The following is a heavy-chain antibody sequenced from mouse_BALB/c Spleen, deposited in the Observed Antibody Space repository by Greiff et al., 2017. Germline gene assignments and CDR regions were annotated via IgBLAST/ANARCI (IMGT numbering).Heavy chain of an antibody. CDR2: IDTSDSYT. CDR3: ARGDGSSLYAMDY. J-gene: IGHJ4*01. D-gene: IGHD1-1*01. V-gene: IGHV1-69*01. Sequence: QVQLQQSGPELVMPGASVKMSCKASGYTFTDYWMHWVKQRPGQGLEWIGAIDTSDSYTSYNQKFKGKATLTVDESSSTAYMQLSSLTSEDSAVYYCARGDGSSLYAMDYWGQGTSVTVSS. CDR1: GYTFTDYW.